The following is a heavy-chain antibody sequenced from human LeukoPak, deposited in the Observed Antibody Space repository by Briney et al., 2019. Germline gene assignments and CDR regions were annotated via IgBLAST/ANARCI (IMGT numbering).Heavy chain of an antibody. Sequence: LTGGSLRLSCAASGFTFDVYPMHGVRQAPGKGLEGVSGIRWNSGSIGYADSVKGRFTISRDNAKNSLYLQMNSLRAEDTALYYCAKSLNWNYIVGTFDYWGQGTLVTVSS. J-gene: IGHJ4*02. D-gene: IGHD1-7*01. CDR3: AKSLNWNYIVGTFDY. V-gene: IGHV3-9*01. CDR1: GFTFDVYP. CDR2: IRWNSGSI.